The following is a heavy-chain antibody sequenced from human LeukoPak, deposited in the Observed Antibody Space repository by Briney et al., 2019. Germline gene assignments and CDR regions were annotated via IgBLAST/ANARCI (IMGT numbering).Heavy chain of an antibody. D-gene: IGHD3-3*01. V-gene: IGHV3-21*01. CDR1: GFTFSSYS. CDR3: ARDPVLSFTIFGVGNFDY. J-gene: IGHJ4*02. Sequence: GGSLRLSCAASGFTFSSYSMNWVRQAPGRGLEWVSSISSSSSYIYYADSVKGRFTISRDNAKNSLYLQMNSLRAEDTAVYYCARDPVLSFTIFGVGNFDYWGQGTLVTVSS. CDR2: ISSSSSYI.